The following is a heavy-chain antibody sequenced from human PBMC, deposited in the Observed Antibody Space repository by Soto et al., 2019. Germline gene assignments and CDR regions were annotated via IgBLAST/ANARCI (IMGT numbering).Heavy chain of an antibody. V-gene: IGHV3-33*01. J-gene: IGHJ6*03. D-gene: IGHD4-4*01. CDR2: IWYDGSNK. Sequence: QVQLLESGGGVVQPGRSLRLSCAASGFTFSSYGMHWVRQAPGKGLEWVSVIWYDGSNKYYADSVKGRFTISRDNSKNTLYLQMNSLRAEDTAVYYCARDGLQTPYYMDVWGKGTTVTVSS. CDR3: ARDGLQTPYYMDV. CDR1: GFTFSSYG.